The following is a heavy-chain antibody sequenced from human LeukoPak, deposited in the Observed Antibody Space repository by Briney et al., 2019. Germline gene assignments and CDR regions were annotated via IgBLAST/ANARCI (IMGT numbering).Heavy chain of an antibody. Sequence: PSETLSLTCTVSGASISSGSHYWSWIRQPAGKGLEWIGRLYVSSDTTYNPSLKSRVTISADTYKNQFSLKLSSVTAADTAVYYCARDWYSSSLDNWFDPWGQGILVTVSS. D-gene: IGHD6-13*01. J-gene: IGHJ5*02. CDR3: ARDWYSSSLDNWFDP. V-gene: IGHV4-61*02. CDR1: GASISSGSHY. CDR2: LYVSSDT.